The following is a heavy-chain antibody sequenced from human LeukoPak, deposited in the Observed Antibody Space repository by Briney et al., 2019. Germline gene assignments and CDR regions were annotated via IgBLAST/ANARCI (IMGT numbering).Heavy chain of an antibody. J-gene: IGHJ4*02. CDR1: GFSFSSHG. CDR3: AKDKGYDSSGYYPY. D-gene: IGHD3-22*01. V-gene: IGHV3-23*01. CDR2: IIGGAGST. Sequence: PGGSLRLSCAASGFSFSSHGMSWVRQPPGKGLEWVPGIIGGAGSTYYADSVKGRFTISGDNSKNTLFLQMNSLRAEDTAVYYCAKDKGYDSSGYYPYWGQGILVTVSS.